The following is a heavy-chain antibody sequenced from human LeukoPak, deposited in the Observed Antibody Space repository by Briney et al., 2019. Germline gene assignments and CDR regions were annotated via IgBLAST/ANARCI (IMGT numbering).Heavy chain of an antibody. V-gene: IGHV4-30-4*07. Sequence: SETLSLTCAVSGGSISSGSYSWGWIRQPPGKGLEWIGYFFYTGNTYYNASLKSRVTISVDTSKNQFSPKVSSVTAADTAVYYCTRGAGSTTSNDAFDIWGQGTMVTVSS. CDR3: TRGAGSTTSNDAFDI. J-gene: IGHJ3*02. D-gene: IGHD1-1*01. CDR1: GGSISSGSYS. CDR2: FFYTGNT.